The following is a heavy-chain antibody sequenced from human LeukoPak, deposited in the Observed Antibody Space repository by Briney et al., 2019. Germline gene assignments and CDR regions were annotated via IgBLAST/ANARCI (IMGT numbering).Heavy chain of an antibody. J-gene: IGHJ4*02. Sequence: PSQTLSLTCTVSGGSISSGSYYWSWIRQPAGKGLEWIGRIYSSGSTNYNPSLKSRVTISLDTSKNQFSLKLSSVTAADTAVYYCARVSGSETFDYWGQGTLVTVSS. CDR3: ARVSGSETFDY. D-gene: IGHD3-10*01. CDR1: GGSISSGSYY. CDR2: IYSSGST. V-gene: IGHV4-61*02.